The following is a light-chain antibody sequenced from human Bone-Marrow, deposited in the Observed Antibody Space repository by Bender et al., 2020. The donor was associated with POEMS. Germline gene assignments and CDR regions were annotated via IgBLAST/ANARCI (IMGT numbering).Light chain of an antibody. V-gene: IGLV2-8*01. Sequence: QSVLTQPPSASGSPGQSVTISCTGTSGDVGGYNYVSWYQQHPGKAPKLMIYEVTKRPSGVPDRFSGSKSGNTASLTVSGLQAEDEGDYFCSSYADTKKYVIFGRGTKLTVL. CDR2: EVT. CDR1: SGDVGGYNY. CDR3: SSYADTKKYVI. J-gene: IGLJ2*01.